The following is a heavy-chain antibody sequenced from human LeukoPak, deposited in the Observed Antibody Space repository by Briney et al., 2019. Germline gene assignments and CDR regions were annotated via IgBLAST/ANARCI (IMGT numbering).Heavy chain of an antibody. V-gene: IGHV3-7*01. CDR2: IKQDGSEK. D-gene: IGHD6-13*01. CDR3: ASLPGGKTAALEFDL. Sequence: QPGGSLRLSCAASGFTFSNYWMIWVRQAPGKGLEWVASIKQDGSEKQYVGSVRGRFTISRDNAKNVLDLQMNSLTAEDTAVYYCASLPGGKTAALEFDLRGRGTLVTVSS. CDR1: GFTFSNYW. J-gene: IGHJ2*01.